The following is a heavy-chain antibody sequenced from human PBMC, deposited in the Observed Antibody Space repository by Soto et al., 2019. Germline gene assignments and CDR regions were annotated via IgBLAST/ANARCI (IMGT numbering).Heavy chain of an antibody. CDR3: AKDLQGSVTMVPEQFDY. Sequence: PGGSLRLSCAASGFTFSSYGMHWVRQAPGKGLEWVAVISYDGSNKYYADSVKGRFTISRDNSKNTLYLQMNSLRAEDTAVYYCAKDLQGSVTMVPEQFDYWGQGTLVTVSS. CDR1: GFTFSSYG. CDR2: ISYDGSNK. V-gene: IGHV3-30*18. J-gene: IGHJ4*02. D-gene: IGHD3-10*01.